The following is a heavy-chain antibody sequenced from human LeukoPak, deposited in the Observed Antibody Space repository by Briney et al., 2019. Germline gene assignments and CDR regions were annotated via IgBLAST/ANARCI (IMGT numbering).Heavy chain of an antibody. Sequence: EGSLRLSCAASGFTFSSYWMHWVRQAPGKGLVWVSRINRDGSSTSYADSVKGRFTISRDNAKNTLYLQLNSLRAEDTAVYYCARGGEGSSSWYFDYWGQGTLVTVSS. CDR3: ARGGEGSSSWYFDY. CDR2: INRDGSST. D-gene: IGHD6-13*01. V-gene: IGHV3-74*01. CDR1: GFTFSSYW. J-gene: IGHJ4*02.